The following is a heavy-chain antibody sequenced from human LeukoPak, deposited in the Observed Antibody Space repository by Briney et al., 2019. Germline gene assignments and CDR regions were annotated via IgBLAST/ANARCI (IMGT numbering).Heavy chain of an antibody. V-gene: IGHV1-2*02. CDR2: INPNSGGT. CDR1: GYTFTGYY. Sequence: ASVKVSCKASGYTFTGYYMHWVRQAPGQGLEWMGWINPNSGGTNYAQKFQGRVTMTRDTSISTAYMELSRLRSDDTAVYYCARGGYSGYALEGGDAFVIWGQGTMVTVSS. CDR3: ARGGYSGYALEGGDAFVI. J-gene: IGHJ3*02. D-gene: IGHD5-12*01.